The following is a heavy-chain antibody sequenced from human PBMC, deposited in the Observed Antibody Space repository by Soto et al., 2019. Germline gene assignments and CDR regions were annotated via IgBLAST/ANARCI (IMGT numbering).Heavy chain of an antibody. V-gene: IGHV3-13*05. CDR2: ISAAGDP. Sequence: EVQLVESGGGLVQPGGSLRLSCEASGFTFRNYDMHWVRQCTGKGLEWVSGISAAGDPDYADSVEGRFTISRENAQNSFFLQMNSLRVGDTAVYYCARTDRDFYGLDVWGQGPTVIVSS. CDR1: GFTFRNYD. CDR3: ARTDRDFYGLDV. J-gene: IGHJ6*02.